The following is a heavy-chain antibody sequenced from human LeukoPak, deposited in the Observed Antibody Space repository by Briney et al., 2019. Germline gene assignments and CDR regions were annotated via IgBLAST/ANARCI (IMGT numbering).Heavy chain of an antibody. D-gene: IGHD5-18*01. CDR1: GGSISSYY. Sequence: PSETLSLTCTVSGGSISSYYWSWIRQPPGKGLEWIGYIYYSGSTNYNPSLKSRVTISVDTSKNQFSLKLSSVTAADTAVYYCARDLSSGYSYGYYFDYWGQGTLVTVSS. CDR3: ARDLSSGYSYGYYFDY. V-gene: IGHV4-59*12. CDR2: IYYSGST. J-gene: IGHJ4*02.